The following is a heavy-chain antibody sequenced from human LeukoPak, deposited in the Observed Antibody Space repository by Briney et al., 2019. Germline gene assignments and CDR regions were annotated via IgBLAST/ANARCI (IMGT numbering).Heavy chain of an antibody. Sequence: GGSLRLSCAASGFTFSSYWMSWVRQAPGKGLEWVANIKQDGSEKYYVDSVKGRFTISRDNAKNSLYLQMNSLRAEDTAVYYCAKLGTEQWLVDAFDIWGQGTMVTVSS. J-gene: IGHJ3*02. CDR2: IKQDGSEK. CDR3: AKLGTEQWLVDAFDI. CDR1: GFTFSSYW. D-gene: IGHD6-19*01. V-gene: IGHV3-7*03.